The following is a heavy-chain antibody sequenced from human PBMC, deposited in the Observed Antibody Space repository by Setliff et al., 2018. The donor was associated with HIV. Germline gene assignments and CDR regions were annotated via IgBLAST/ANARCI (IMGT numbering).Heavy chain of an antibody. Sequence: WASVKVSCKVSGYTFPDYYMHWVQQAPGKGLEWMGLIDPAHGEAVYAEKFQGRVTITADRSIDIAYMKLPSLTSEDTAMYFCAWGTQRPIDFWGQGTLVTVSS. CDR2: IDPAHGEA. D-gene: IGHD3-16*01. J-gene: IGHJ4*02. CDR1: GYTFPDYY. CDR3: AWGTQRPIDF. V-gene: IGHV1-69-2*01.